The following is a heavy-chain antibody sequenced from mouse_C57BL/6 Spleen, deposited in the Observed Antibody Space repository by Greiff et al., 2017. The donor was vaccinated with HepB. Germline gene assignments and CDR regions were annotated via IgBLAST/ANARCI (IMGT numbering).Heavy chain of an antibody. CDR1: GYTFTSYW. CDR3: ARHYGSPSWFAY. V-gene: IGHV1-50*01. CDR2: IDPSDSYT. Sequence: VQLQQPGAELVKPGASVKLSCKASGYTFTSYWMQWVKQRPGQGLEWIGEIDPSDSYTNYNQKFKGKATLTVDTSSSTAYMQRSSLTSEDSAVYYCARHYGSPSWFAYWGQGTLVTVSA. J-gene: IGHJ3*01. D-gene: IGHD1-1*01.